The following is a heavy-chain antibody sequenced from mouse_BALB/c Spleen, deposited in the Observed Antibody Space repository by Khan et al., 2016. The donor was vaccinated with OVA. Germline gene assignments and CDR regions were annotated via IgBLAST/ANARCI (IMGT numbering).Heavy chain of an antibody. J-gene: IGHJ4*01. V-gene: IGHV3-2*02. CDR2: ISYSGST. CDR3: ARNGSQYNYAMDY. D-gene: IGHD2-2*01. CDR1: GYSITSDYA. Sequence: EVQLLETGPGLVKPSQSLSLTCTVTGYSITSDYAWNWIRQFPGNKLEWMGYISYSGSTNYNPSLKSRISITRDTSKNQFFLQLNSVTTEDTATYYCARNGSQYNYAMDYWGQGTSVTVSS.